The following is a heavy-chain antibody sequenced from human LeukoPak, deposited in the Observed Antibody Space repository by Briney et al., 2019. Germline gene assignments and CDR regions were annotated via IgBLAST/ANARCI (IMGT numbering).Heavy chain of an antibody. J-gene: IGHJ4*01. CDR1: GFTFSFSA. CDR2: IIGNGFST. Sequence: PGGSLRLSCAASGFTFSFSAMNWVRQAPGKGLEWVATIIGNGFSTYYADSMNGRFIISRDNSQNSLFLQMNSLRAEDTAIYYCAKGRRDGYNYPLFDHWGHAALVTVSS. V-gene: IGHV3-23*01. D-gene: IGHD5-24*01. CDR3: AKGRRDGYNYPLFDH.